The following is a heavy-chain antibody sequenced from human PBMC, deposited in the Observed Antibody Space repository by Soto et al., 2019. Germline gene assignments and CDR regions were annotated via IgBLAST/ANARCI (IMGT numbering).Heavy chain of an antibody. CDR1: GLSFSTHS. CDR3: ARNRNPSSKTHGMDV. Sequence: EVQLVESGGGLVEPGGPLRLSCAPSGLSFSTHSMNWAPQAPGKGLEWVSSISSDSYYIYYADSVKGRFTISRDNGKNSLYLQMNCLRADDTAVYYCARNRNPSSKTHGMDVWGQGTTVTVSS. V-gene: IGHV3-21*01. J-gene: IGHJ6*02. CDR2: ISSDSYYI.